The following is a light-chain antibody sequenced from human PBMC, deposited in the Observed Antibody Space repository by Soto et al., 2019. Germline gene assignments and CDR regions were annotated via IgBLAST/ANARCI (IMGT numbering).Light chain of an antibody. CDR3: MQGTHWPRT. CDR1: QSLVSSDGNTY. V-gene: IGKV2-30*01. CDR2: YVS. Sequence: DVVMTQSPLSLPVTLGQPASISCRSSQSLVSSDGNTYLNWFQQRPGQSPRRLIYYVSNRDSGVPDRFSGSGSGTDFTLRISRVEAEDVGVYYCMQGTHWPRTFGQGTKVDIK. J-gene: IGKJ1*01.